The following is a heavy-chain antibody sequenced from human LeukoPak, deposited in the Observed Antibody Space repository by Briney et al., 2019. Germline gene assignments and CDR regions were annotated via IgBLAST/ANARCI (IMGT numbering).Heavy chain of an antibody. CDR1: GFTFDTYP. Sequence: GGSLRLSCAASGFTFDTYPMHWVRQAPGKGLEWVSSISTSSSYIYYADSVKGRFTIFRDNARNSLFLQMNSLRAEDTAVYYCARDDGSYSRSPGFDYWGQGTLVTVSS. D-gene: IGHD1-26*01. V-gene: IGHV3-21*01. CDR3: ARDDGSYSRSPGFDY. J-gene: IGHJ4*02. CDR2: ISTSSSYI.